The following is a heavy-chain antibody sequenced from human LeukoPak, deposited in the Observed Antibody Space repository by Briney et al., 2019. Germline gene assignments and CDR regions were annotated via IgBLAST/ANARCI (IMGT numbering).Heavy chain of an antibody. Sequence: ASVKVSCKASGYTFISYAMHWVRQAPGQRLEWMGWINGGNGNTKYSQEFQGRVTITRDTSASIAYMELSSLRSEDMAVYYCARARVITFGGLMGWSDPWGQGTLVTVSS. V-gene: IGHV1-3*03. CDR1: GYTFISYA. J-gene: IGHJ5*02. CDR2: INGGNGNT. D-gene: IGHD3-16*01. CDR3: ARARVITFGGLMGWSDP.